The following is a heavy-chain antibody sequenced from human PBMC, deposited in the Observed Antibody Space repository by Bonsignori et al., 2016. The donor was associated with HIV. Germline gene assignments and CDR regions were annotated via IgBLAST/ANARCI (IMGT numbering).Heavy chain of an antibody. Sequence: WVRQAPGQGLEWMGIINPSGGSTSYAQKFQGRVTMTRDTSTSTVYMELSSLRPEDTAVYYCARDVTSWSSVSGDYYYYMDVWGKGTTVTVSS. V-gene: IGHV1-46*01. CDR3: ARDVTSWSSVSGDYYYYMDV. J-gene: IGHJ6*03. D-gene: IGHD6-19*01. CDR2: INPSGGST.